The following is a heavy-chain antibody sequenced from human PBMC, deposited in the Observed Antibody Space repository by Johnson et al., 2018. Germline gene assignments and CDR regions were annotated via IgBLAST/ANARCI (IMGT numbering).Heavy chain of an antibody. CDR1: GFSVNNAW. V-gene: IGHV3-15*07. J-gene: IGHJ3*02. D-gene: IGHD3-22*01. Sequence: VQLVQSGGGLVKPGGSLRLSCAASGFSVNNAWMNWVRQAPGKGLEWVGRIKSKTDGGTSDYAAPVKGRFTISRDDSKNTLYLQMNSLETEDTAVYFCTTKYYDGSGTTYYWGGFDIWGQGTMVTVSS. CDR3: TTKYYDGSGTTYYWGGFDI. CDR2: IKSKTDGGTS.